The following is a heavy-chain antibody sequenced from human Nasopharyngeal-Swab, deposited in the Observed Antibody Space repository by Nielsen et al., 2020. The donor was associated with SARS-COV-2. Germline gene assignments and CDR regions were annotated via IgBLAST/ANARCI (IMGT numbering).Heavy chain of an antibody. D-gene: IGHD4-17*01. Sequence: GGSLRLSCAASGFTFNDYAMHWVRQAPGKGLEWVSCISCNSGSIGYADSVKGRFTISRDNAKNSLYLQMNSLRAEDTALYYCATYGDYELVAFDIWGQGTMVTVSS. CDR1: GFTFNDYA. CDR2: ISCNSGSI. CDR3: ATYGDYELVAFDI. V-gene: IGHV3-9*01. J-gene: IGHJ3*02.